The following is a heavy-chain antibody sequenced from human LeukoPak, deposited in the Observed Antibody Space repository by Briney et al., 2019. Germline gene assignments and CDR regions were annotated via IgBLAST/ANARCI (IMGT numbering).Heavy chain of an antibody. D-gene: IGHD3-10*01. J-gene: IGHJ4*02. CDR1: GFTFSSYE. CDR3: ASLLLWFGELL. CDR2: ISSSGGTI. V-gene: IGHV3-48*03. Sequence: GGSLRLSCAASGFTFSSYEMNWVRQAPGKGLEWVSYISSSGGTIYYADSVKGRFTISRDNAKNSLYLQMNSLRAEDTAVYYCASLLLWFGELLWGQGTLVTVSS.